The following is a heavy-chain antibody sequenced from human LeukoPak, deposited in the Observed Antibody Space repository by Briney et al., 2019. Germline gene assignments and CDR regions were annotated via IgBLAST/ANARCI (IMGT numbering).Heavy chain of an antibody. V-gene: IGHV3-48*03. CDR1: GFTFSSYE. Sequence: GGTLRPSLVDSGFTFSSYEMNWVRLAPGKGLGGVSYIGSRGSAIYYADSVKSTCTISRDNAKNSLYLQMTSLRAEDTAAYYCGELGITMFGVVWGKGTTVTISS. CDR3: GELGITMFGVV. D-gene: IGHD3-10*02. J-gene: IGHJ6*04. CDR2: IGSRGSAI.